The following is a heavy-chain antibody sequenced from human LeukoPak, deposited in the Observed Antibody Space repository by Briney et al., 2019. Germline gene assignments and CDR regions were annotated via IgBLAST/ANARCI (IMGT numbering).Heavy chain of an antibody. D-gene: IGHD3-10*01. CDR2: ISFDGSHK. J-gene: IGHJ4*02. V-gene: IGHV3-30*19. CDR1: GFTFRLFG. Sequence: PGGSLRLSCVASGFTFRLFGMHWVRQAPGKGLEWVAVISFDGSHKYYADSVTGRFTISRDNSKNTLYLQMDSLRTDDTAMYYCARDFGITWAQYYFDYWGQGTLVTVSS. CDR3: ARDFGITWAQYYFDY.